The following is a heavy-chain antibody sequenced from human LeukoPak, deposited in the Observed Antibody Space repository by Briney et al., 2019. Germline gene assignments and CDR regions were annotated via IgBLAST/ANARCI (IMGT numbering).Heavy chain of an antibody. CDR3: ATVFDY. CDR2: IDGDGSGT. V-gene: IGHV3-74*01. Sequence: GGSLRLSCAASGLSFSNHWMHWVRQAPGKGLVWVSRIDGDGSGTSYADSVKGRFTISRDNAKNTSYLQMDSLRAEDSAVYYCATVFDYWGQGTLVTVSS. D-gene: IGHD4-17*01. J-gene: IGHJ4*02. CDR1: GLSFSNHW.